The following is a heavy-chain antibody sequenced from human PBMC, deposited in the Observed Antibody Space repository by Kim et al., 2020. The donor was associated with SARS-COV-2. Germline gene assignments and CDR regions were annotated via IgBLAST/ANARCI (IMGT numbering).Heavy chain of an antibody. Sequence: ADSVKGRFTISRDNAKNSLYLQMNSLRDEDTAVYYCARFVGGYVGAFDIWGQGTMVTVSS. J-gene: IGHJ3*02. CDR3: ARFVGGYVGAFDI. D-gene: IGHD5-12*01. V-gene: IGHV3-48*02.